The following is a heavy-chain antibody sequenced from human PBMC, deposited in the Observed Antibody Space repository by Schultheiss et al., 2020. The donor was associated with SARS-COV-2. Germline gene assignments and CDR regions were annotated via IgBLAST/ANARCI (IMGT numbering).Heavy chain of an antibody. Sequence: SETLSLTCAVSGGSISSSNWWSWVRQPPGKGLEWIGSIYYSGSTYYNPSLKSRVTISVDTSKNQFSLKLSSVTAADTAVYYCARETPDYDILTGRENWFDPWGQGTLVTVSS. CDR2: IYYSGST. J-gene: IGHJ5*02. D-gene: IGHD3-9*01. V-gene: IGHV4-4*02. CDR1: GGSISSSNW. CDR3: ARETPDYDILTGRENWFDP.